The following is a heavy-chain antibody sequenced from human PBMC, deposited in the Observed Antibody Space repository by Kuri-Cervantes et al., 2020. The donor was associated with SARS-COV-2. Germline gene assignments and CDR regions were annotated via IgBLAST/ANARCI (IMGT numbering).Heavy chain of an antibody. CDR1: GDSISSDHW. V-gene: IGHV4-4*02. Sequence: SETLSLTCAVSGDSISSDHWWSWVRQPPGKGLEWIGEIYHGGSTNYNPSLKSRVTISIDKSKKQFSLNLRSVTAADTAVYYCARDRKVPANRDAFDIWGPGTMVTVSS. CDR3: ARDRKVPANRDAFDI. J-gene: IGHJ3*02. CDR2: IYHGGST. D-gene: IGHD2-2*01.